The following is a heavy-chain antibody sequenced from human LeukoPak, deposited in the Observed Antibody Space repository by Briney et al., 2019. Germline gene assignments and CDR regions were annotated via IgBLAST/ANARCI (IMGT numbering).Heavy chain of an antibody. CDR2: ISGSGGST. V-gene: IGHV3-23*01. CDR1: GFTFSSDA. D-gene: IGHD2-2*01. Sequence: GFLRLSCAASGFTFSSDAMSWVRQVPGKGLEWVSGISGSGGSTYYADSVRGRFTISRGNSKNTLYLQMNSLGAEDTAVYYCAKAQSVPAAMRGYYYYYGMDVWGQGTTVTVSS. J-gene: IGHJ6*02. CDR3: AKAQSVPAAMRGYYYYYGMDV.